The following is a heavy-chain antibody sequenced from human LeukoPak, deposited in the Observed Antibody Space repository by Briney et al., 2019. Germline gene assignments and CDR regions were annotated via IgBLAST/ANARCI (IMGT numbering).Heavy chain of an antibody. CDR1: RFTFSRYA. D-gene: IGHD2-2*01. CDR2: VNNKGNNK. CDR3: ARDTRGYCSSTSCYGWYYGMDV. J-gene: IGHJ6*02. V-gene: IGHV3-23*05. Sequence: GGSLRLSCAAPRFTFSRYAMSWVCQAPGKGLWRGSAVNNKGNNKYYADSVRGRFTISTDKSKNTRYLQMNSLRAEDTAVYYCARDTRGYCSSTSCYGWYYGMDVWGQGTTVTVSS.